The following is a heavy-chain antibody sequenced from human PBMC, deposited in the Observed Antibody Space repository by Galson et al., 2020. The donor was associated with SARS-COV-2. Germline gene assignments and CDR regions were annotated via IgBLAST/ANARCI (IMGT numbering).Heavy chain of an antibody. CDR3: ARVYGGNSYYYYGMDV. CDR1: GFTFSSYS. J-gene: IGHJ6*02. V-gene: IGHV3-48*02. D-gene: IGHD4-17*01. CDR2: ISSSSSTI. Sequence: GESLKISCAASGFTFSSYSMNWVRQAPGKGLEWVSYISSSSSTIYYADSVKGRFTISRDNAKNSLYLQMNSLRDEDTAVYYCARVYGGNSYYYYGMDVWVQGTTVTVSS.